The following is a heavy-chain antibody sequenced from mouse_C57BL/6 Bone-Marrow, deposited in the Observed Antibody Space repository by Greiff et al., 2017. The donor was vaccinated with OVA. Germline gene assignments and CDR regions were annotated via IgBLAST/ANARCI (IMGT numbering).Heavy chain of an antibody. D-gene: IGHD2-4*01. CDR3: ARIYYDYDGFAY. J-gene: IGHJ3*01. CDR1: GYSITSGYY. Sequence: EVQVVESGPGLVIPSQSLSLTCSVTGYSITSGYYWNWIRQFPGNKLEWMGYISYDGSNNYNPSLKNRISITRDTSKNQFFLKLNSVTTEDTATYYCARIYYDYDGFAYWGQGTLVTVSA. V-gene: IGHV3-6*01. CDR2: ISYDGSN.